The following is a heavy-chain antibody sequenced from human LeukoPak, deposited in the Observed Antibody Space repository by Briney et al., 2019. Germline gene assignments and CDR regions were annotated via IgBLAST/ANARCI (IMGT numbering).Heavy chain of an antibody. V-gene: IGHV4-4*07. D-gene: IGHD6-13*01. CDR2: IYTSGST. CDR3: ARESDSRIAAAGTGGYYYYYGMDV. Sequence: KPSETLSLTCTVSGGSISSYYWSWIRQPAGKGLEWIGRIYTSGSTNYNPSLKSRVTMSVDTSKNQFSLKLSSVTAADTAVYYCARESDSRIAAAGTGGYYYYYGMDVWGQGTTVTVSS. J-gene: IGHJ6*02. CDR1: GGSISSYY.